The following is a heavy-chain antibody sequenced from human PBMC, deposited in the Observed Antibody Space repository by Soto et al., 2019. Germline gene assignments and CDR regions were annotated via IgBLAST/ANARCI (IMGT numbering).Heavy chain of an antibody. V-gene: IGHV4-39*07. CDR3: ATAPGPY. CDR2: IYYGGST. CDR1: GGSISSSNYC. D-gene: IGHD2-21*02. J-gene: IGHJ4*02. Sequence: SETLSLTCTVSGGSISSSNYCWGWIRQPPGKGLEWIGSIYYGGSTYYNPSLKSRVTISVDRSKNQFSLKLTSVTAADTAVYYCATAPGPYWGQGTLVTVSS.